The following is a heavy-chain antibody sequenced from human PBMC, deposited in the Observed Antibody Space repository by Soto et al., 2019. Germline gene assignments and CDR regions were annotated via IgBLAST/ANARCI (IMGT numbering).Heavy chain of an antibody. CDR2: IYYSGST. V-gene: IGHV4-31*03. J-gene: IGHJ6*02. CDR3: ARGAMLRGPGYYYALDV. Sequence: QVQLQESGPGLVKPAQTLSLTCSVSGDSISRGGFFWSWIRQHPGEGLEWIGYIYYSGSTYYNPYLKSRVNISVDTSKNHFSLTLGSVTAPDTAVYYCARGAMLRGPGYYYALDVWGQGTTVTVS. CDR1: GDSISRGGFF. D-gene: IGHD3-10*01.